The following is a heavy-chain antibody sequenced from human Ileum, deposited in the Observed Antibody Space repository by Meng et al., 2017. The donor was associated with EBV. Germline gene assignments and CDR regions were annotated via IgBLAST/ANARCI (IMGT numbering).Heavy chain of an antibody. V-gene: IGHV2-5*02. CDR2: IYWDDDR. CDR1: GFSLRTSGVG. D-gene: IGHD6-19*01. J-gene: IGHJ5*02. CDR3: AYSQSNSGWYPDL. Sequence: QITLKESGPPLVKPTQTLTLTCTFSGFSLRTSGVGVSWIRQSPGKALEWLALIYWDDDRRYNPPLKSRLTITKDTPRNQVVLTLTNMDPMDTATYFCAYSQSNSGWYPDLWGQGALVTVSS.